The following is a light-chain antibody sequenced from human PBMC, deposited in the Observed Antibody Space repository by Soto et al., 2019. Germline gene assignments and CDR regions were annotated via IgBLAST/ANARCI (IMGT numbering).Light chain of an antibody. Sequence: DIQMTQSPSSLSASVGDRVTIPWRASQSISSYLNWYQQKPGKAPKLLIYAASSLQSGVPSRFSGSVSGTDFTLTISSLQPEDFATYYCQQSYSTPRTFGQGTKVDI. CDR2: AAS. CDR3: QQSYSTPRT. J-gene: IGKJ1*01. V-gene: IGKV1-39*01. CDR1: QSISSY.